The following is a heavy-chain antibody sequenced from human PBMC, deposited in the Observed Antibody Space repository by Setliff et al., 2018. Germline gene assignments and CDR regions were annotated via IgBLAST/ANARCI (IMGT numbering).Heavy chain of an antibody. V-gene: IGHV4-34*01. D-gene: IGHD2-21*02. CDR3: AGGGRYCGGDCYQDDAFDI. Sequence: KPSETLSLTCEVSGGSFSDYCWSWIRQSPGKGLEWLGDFNRTRKIDYSPSLKSRLTISVDTSKKQFSLHLNSVTAADTAMYYCAGGGRYCGGDCYQDDAFDIWGQGTMVTVSS. CDR2: FNRTRKI. CDR1: GGSFSDYC. J-gene: IGHJ3*02.